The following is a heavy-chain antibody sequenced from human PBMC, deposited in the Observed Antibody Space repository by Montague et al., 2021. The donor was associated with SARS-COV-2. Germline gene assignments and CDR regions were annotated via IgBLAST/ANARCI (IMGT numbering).Heavy chain of an antibody. J-gene: IGHJ4*02. CDR3: ARWDPETLTLIGLRGKSASDY. CDR1: GESFSGFF. Sequence: SETLSLTCAVYGESFSGFFWSWIRQPPGKGLEWIAEINDRGVTNYNYNPSLGSRVTMSADTSKNQFSLKLRSVTAADTAVYYCARWDPETLTLIGLRGKSASDYWGQGTLVTVSS. CDR2: INDRGVTNY. D-gene: IGHD4-23*01. V-gene: IGHV4-34*01.